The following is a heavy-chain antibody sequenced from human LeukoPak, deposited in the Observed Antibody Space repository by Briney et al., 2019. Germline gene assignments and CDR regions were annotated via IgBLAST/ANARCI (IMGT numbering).Heavy chain of an antibody. V-gene: IGHV3-30-3*01. D-gene: IGHD3-10*01. CDR3: ARESGGSGSYYAYYYYGMDV. Sequence: PGGSLRLSCAASGFTFSSYAMHWVRQAPGKGLEWVAVISYEGSNKYYADSVKGRFTISRDNSKNTLYLQMNSLRAEDTAVYYCARESGGSGSYYAYYYYGMDVWGQGTTVTVSS. J-gene: IGHJ6*02. CDR2: ISYEGSNK. CDR1: GFTFSSYA.